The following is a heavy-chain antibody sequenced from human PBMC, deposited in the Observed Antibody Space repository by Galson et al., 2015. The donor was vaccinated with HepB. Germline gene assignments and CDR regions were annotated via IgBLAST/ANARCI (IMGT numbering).Heavy chain of an antibody. Sequence: SLRLSCAASGFTFSSYSMNWVRQAPGKGLEWVSSISSSSSYIYYADSVKGRFTISRDNAKNTLYLQMNSLRAEDTAVYYCAKTQGGISGMDVWGQGTTVTVSS. D-gene: IGHD1-14*01. CDR3: AKTQGGISGMDV. CDR1: GFTFSSYS. V-gene: IGHV3-21*04. CDR2: ISSSSSYI. J-gene: IGHJ6*02.